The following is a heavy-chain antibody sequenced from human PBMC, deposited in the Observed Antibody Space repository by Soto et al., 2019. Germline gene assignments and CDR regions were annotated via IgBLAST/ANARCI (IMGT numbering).Heavy chain of an antibody. CDR3: ARHSTVTDYYYYYYMDV. CDR2: IYYSGST. V-gene: IGHV4-59*08. D-gene: IGHD4-4*01. CDR1: GDSISSYY. Sequence: SETLSLTCTVSGDSISSYYCSWLRQPPGKGLEWIGYIYYSGSTNYNPSLKSRVTISVDTSKNQFSLKLSSVTAADTAVYYCARHSTVTDYYYYYYMDVWGKGTTVTVSS. J-gene: IGHJ6*03.